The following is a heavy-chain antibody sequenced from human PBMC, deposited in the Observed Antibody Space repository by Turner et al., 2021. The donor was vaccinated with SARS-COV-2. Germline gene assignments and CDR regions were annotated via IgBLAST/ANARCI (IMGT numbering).Heavy chain of an antibody. Sequence: VQLVESGGGVVQPGRSLRLSCAASGFTFSSYGMHWVRQAPGKGLEWVAFIWYDGSNKYYADSVKGRFTISRDNSKNTLYLQMNSLRAEDTAVYYCAKQQGLYSNPMYYFDYWGQGTLVTVSS. J-gene: IGHJ4*02. D-gene: IGHD4-4*01. CDR1: GFTFSSYG. V-gene: IGHV3-33*06. CDR2: IWYDGSNK. CDR3: AKQQGLYSNPMYYFDY.